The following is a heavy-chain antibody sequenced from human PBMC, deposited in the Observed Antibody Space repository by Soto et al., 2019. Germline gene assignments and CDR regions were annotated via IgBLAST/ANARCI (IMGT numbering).Heavy chain of an antibody. CDR1: GFTFSSYS. CDR3: ARDRPCSGGSCYSHYFDY. J-gene: IGHJ4*02. CDR2: ISSSSSYI. Sequence: EVQLVESGGGLVKPGGSLRLSCAASGFTFSSYSMNWVHQAPGKGLEWVSSISSSSSYIYYADSVKGRFTISRDNAKNSLYLQMNSLRAEDTAVYYCARDRPCSGGSCYSHYFDYWGQGTLVTVSS. V-gene: IGHV3-21*01. D-gene: IGHD2-15*01.